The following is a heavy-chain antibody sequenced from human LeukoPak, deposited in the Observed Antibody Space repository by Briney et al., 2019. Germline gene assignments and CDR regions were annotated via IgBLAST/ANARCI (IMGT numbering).Heavy chain of an antibody. Sequence: PLGVLRLSCAASGFTFSSYAMHWVRQAPGKGLEWVAVISYDGSNKYYADSVKGRFTISRDNSKNTLYLQMNSLRAEDTAVYYCATTGRGYYDSSGYPYWGQGTLVTVSS. V-gene: IGHV3-30-3*01. CDR2: ISYDGSNK. D-gene: IGHD3-22*01. J-gene: IGHJ4*02. CDR3: ATTGRGYYDSSGYPY. CDR1: GFTFSSYA.